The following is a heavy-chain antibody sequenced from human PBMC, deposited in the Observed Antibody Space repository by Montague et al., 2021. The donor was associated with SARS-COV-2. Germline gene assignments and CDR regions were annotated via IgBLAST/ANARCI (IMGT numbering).Heavy chain of an antibody. Sequence: SETLSLTCEVSGASISSNNWWIWVRQSPGKGLEWIGETYHSGSTNYNPSLRSRVTISVDKSKNQFSLKVNSVSAVDTAVYYCARLGVVPSPRTFDPWGQGTLVTVSS. CDR1: GASISSNNW. D-gene: IGHD3-10*01. J-gene: IGHJ5*02. V-gene: IGHV4-4*02. CDR2: TYHSGST. CDR3: ARLGVVPSPRTFDP.